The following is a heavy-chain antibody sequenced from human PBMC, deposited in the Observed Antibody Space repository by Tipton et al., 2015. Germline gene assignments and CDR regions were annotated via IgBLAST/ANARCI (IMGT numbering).Heavy chain of an antibody. Sequence: LRLSCAVSAYSISSDYYWGWIRQPPGKGLEWIGSISHSGNTYYNPSLKSRLTLSEDTSKRQFSLKLTSVTAADTAVYFCARAQGSAAPFDYWGQGTLVTVSS. D-gene: IGHD6-13*01. CDR2: ISHSGNT. CDR3: ARAQGSAAPFDY. J-gene: IGHJ4*02. V-gene: IGHV4-38-2*01. CDR1: AYSISSDYY.